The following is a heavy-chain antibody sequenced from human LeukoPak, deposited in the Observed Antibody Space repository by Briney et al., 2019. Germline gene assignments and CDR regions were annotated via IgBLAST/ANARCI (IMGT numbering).Heavy chain of an antibody. J-gene: IGHJ4*02. CDR2: IRSKAYGGTT. CDR1: GFTFGDYA. D-gene: IGHD4-17*01. V-gene: IGHV3-49*03. CDR3: TRDLVYGDYEIYYFDY. Sequence: GGSLRLSCTASGFTFGDYAMGWFRQAPGKGLEWVGFIRSKAYGGTTEYAASVKGRFTISRDDSKSIAYLQMNSLKTEDTAVYYCTRDLVYGDYEIYYFDYWGQGTLVTVSS.